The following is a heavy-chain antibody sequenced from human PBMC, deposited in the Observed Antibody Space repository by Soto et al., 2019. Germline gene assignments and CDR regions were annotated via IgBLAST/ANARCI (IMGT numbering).Heavy chain of an antibody. CDR1: GFSLSTSGAA. V-gene: IGHV2-5*02. CDR3: AHRATMTIFGLIIDNGIWFDP. D-gene: IGHD3-3*01. Sequence: QINLIESGPTLVKPTQTLTLTCTFSGFSLSTSGAAVGWVLQPPGRALEWLALIYWDGDKRYNASLGNRLTITKDTSMNQVVLPLTNVAPADTATYYCAHRATMTIFGLIIDNGIWFDPWGQGTRVIVSS. CDR2: IYWDGDK. J-gene: IGHJ5*02.